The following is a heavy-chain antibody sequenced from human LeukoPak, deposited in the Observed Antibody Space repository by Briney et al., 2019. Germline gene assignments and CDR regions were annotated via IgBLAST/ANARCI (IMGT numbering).Heavy chain of an antibody. CDR3: ARDRGEPYDFWSGYPINWFDP. CDR1: GGSISSYY. V-gene: IGHV4-4*07. J-gene: IGHJ5*02. CDR2: IYTSGST. D-gene: IGHD3-3*01. Sequence: SGTLSLTCTVSGGSISSYYWSWIRQPAGKGLEWIGRIYTSGSTNYNPSLKSRVTMSVDTSKNQFSLRLSSVTAADTAVYCCARDRGEPYDFWSGYPINWFDPWGQGTLVTVSS.